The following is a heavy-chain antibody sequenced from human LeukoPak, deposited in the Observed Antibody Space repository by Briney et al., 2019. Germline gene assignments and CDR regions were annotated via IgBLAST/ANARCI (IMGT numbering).Heavy chain of an antibody. D-gene: IGHD6-13*01. Sequence: GGSLRLSCAASGVTFSSYAMSWVRQAPGKGLEWASAISGSGGSTYYADSVKGRFTISRDNSKNTLYLQMNSLRAEDTAVYYCAKEAGYSSSWFPYYFDYWGQGTLVTVSS. V-gene: IGHV3-23*01. J-gene: IGHJ4*02. CDR2: ISGSGGST. CDR1: GVTFSSYA. CDR3: AKEAGYSSSWFPYYFDY.